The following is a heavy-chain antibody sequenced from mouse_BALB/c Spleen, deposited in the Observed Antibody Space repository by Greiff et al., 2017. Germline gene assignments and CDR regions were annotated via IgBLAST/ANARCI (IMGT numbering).Heavy chain of an antibody. CDR3: ARDGNYYSYAMDY. J-gene: IGHJ4*01. V-gene: IGHV5-17*02. CDR2: ISSGSSTI. CDR1: GFTFSSFG. Sequence: DVKLVESGGGLVQPGGSRKLSCAASGFTFSSFGMHWVRQAPEKGLEWVAYISSGSSTIYYADTVKGRFTISRDNPKNTLFLQMTSLRSENTAMYYCARDGNYYSYAMDYWGQGTSVTVSS. D-gene: IGHD2-1*01.